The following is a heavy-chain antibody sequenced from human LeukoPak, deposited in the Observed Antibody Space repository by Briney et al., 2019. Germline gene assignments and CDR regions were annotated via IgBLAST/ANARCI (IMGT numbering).Heavy chain of an antibody. CDR2: IDPKDGET. CDR3: AGDVLVSGGSSYHGY. J-gene: IGHJ4*02. V-gene: IGHV1-24*01. D-gene: IGHD1-26*01. Sequence: GASVKVSFKVSGYALTQLSMHGVRQAPGKGWEWMGGIDPKDGETIYAQIFQGRVTMTDDTSTDTAYMELSGLTSDDTALYYYAGDVLVSGGSSYHGYWGQGTLVTVSS. CDR1: GYALTQLS.